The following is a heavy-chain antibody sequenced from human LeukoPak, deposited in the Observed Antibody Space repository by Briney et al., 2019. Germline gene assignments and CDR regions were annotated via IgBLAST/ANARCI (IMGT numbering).Heavy chain of an antibody. Sequence: PGGSLRLSCAASGFTFSNYWINWVRQAPGKGLEWVANIKQDGSEKSYVDPVKGRFTISRDNTKNSLYLQMNSLRAEDTAVYYCTRDEYGKTGHWGQGALVTVSS. CDR2: IKQDGSEK. CDR1: GFTFSNYW. J-gene: IGHJ4*02. D-gene: IGHD4-17*01. CDR3: TRDEYGKTGH. V-gene: IGHV3-7*01.